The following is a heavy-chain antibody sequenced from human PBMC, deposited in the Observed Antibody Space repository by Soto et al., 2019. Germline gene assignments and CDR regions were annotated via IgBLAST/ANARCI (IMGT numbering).Heavy chain of an antibody. CDR1: GYTFTTYA. D-gene: IGHD2-21*02. J-gene: IGHJ5*02. Sequence: QVHLVQSGAEVKKPGASVKVSCKASGYTFTTYAMHWVRQAPGQRLEWMGWINTGNGKTKYSPKFQGRVTITRDTSATTAYMELSSLRSEDTAVYYCARDSHTGPPLYCGGDCSIDPWGQGTLVTVSS. V-gene: IGHV1-3*04. CDR3: ARDSHTGPPLYCGGDCSIDP. CDR2: INTGNGKT.